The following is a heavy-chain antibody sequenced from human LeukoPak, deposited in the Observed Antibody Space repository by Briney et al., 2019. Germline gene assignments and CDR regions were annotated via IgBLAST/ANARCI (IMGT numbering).Heavy chain of an antibody. J-gene: IGHJ6*03. Sequence: ASVKVSCKASGYTFTDYYIHWVRQAPGQGLEWMGWINPNSGGTNYAQKFQGRVTMTRDTSISTAYMELSRLRSDDTAVYYCARVVDSSSWRNYYYYYMDVWGKGTTVTVSS. V-gene: IGHV1-2*02. D-gene: IGHD6-13*01. CDR3: ARVVDSSSWRNYYYYYMDV. CDR2: INPNSGGT. CDR1: GYTFTDYY.